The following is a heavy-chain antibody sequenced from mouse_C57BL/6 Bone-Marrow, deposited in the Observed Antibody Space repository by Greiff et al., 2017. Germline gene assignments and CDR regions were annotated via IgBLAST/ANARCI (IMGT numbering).Heavy chain of an antibody. CDR2: ISDGGSYT. CDR1: GFTFSSYA. D-gene: IGHD1-1*01. CDR3: ARDYYENFDY. J-gene: IGHJ2*01. V-gene: IGHV5-4*03. Sequence: EVNVVESGGGLVKPGGSLKLSCAASGFTFSSYAMSWVRQTPEKRLAWVATISDGGSYTYYPDNVKGRFTISRDNAKNNLYLQMSHLKSEDTAMYYCARDYYENFDYWGQGTTLTVSS.